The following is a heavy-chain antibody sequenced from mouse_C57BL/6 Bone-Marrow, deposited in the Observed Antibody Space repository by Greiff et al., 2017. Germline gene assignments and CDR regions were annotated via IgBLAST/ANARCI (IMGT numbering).Heavy chain of an antibody. CDR1: GFSLTSYG. Sequence: QVQLKESGPGLVQPSQSLSISCTASGFSLTSYGVHWVRQSPGQGLEWLGVIWRGGSTDYNAAFISRMSISKDNSKSQVFFKMNSLQADGTAIYYCARPEPPYWGQGTTLTVSS. V-gene: IGHV2-2*01. CDR2: IWRGGST. CDR3: ARPEPPY. J-gene: IGHJ2*01.